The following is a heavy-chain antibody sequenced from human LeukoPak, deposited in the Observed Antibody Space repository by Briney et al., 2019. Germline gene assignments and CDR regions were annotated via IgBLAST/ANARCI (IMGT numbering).Heavy chain of an antibody. J-gene: IGHJ4*02. Sequence: PGGSLRLSCAASGFPFSIYAMSWVRQAPGKGPEWVSTISATGVTTYSADSVEGRFTTSRDNSKNTVYLQMNNLRVEDTAVYYCAKAPAKYISSSGVVRSFDYWGQGTLVTVSS. CDR2: ISATGVTT. CDR3: AKAPAKYISSSGVVRSFDY. CDR1: GFPFSIYA. D-gene: IGHD6-6*01. V-gene: IGHV3-23*01.